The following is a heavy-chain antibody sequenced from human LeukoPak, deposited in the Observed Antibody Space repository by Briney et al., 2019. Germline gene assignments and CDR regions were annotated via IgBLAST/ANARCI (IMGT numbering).Heavy chain of an antibody. D-gene: IGHD3-10*02. CDR1: GFTFSHYE. J-gene: IGHJ2*01. CDR3: ARKTDRKGEDGRGSYFDL. V-gene: IGHV3-48*03. Sequence: GGSLRLSSLVSGFTFSHYEMVWVRQAPGKGLEWVSYINVGGSATNYADSMKGRFTMSKDDARDSVYLQLNSLGGEDTAIYYCARKTDRKGEDGRGSYFDLWGRG. CDR2: INVGGSAT.